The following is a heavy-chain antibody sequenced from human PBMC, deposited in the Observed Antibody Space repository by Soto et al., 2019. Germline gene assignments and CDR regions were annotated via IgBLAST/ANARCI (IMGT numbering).Heavy chain of an antibody. Sequence: PSETLSLTCAVYGGSFSGYYWSWIRQPPGKGLEWIGEINHSGSTNYNPSLKSRVTISVDTSKNQFSLKLSSVTAADTAVYYCAKQQLDPYYSYYGMDVWGQGTTVTVSS. CDR1: GGSFSGYY. CDR2: INHSGST. CDR3: AKQQLDPYYSYYGMDV. V-gene: IGHV4-34*01. J-gene: IGHJ6*02. D-gene: IGHD6-13*01.